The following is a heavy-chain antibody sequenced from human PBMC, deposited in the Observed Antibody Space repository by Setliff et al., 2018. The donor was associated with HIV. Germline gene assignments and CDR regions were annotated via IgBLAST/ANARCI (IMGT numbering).Heavy chain of an antibody. D-gene: IGHD2-2*01. CDR2: VYYNGNT. J-gene: IGHJ6*03. CDR3: VRGYCSSTTCYEDYYYMDV. V-gene: IGHV4-59*01. CDR1: GGSISSYY. Sequence: SETLSLTCTVSGGSISSYYWSWIRQTPGKGLEWIGYVYYNGNTNNNPSLRSRVTMSVDTSKNQFSLKLRSVTAADTAVYYCVRGYCSSTTCYEDYYYMDVWGKGSTVTGLL.